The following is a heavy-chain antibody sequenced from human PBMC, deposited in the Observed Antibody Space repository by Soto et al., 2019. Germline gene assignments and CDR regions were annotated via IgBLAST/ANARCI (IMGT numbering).Heavy chain of an antibody. CDR1: GGTFSSYA. CDR2: IIPIFGTA. Sequence: SVKVSCKASGGTFSSYAISWVRQAPGQGLEWMGGIIPIFGTANYAQKFQGRVTITADESTSTAYMELSSLRSEDTAVYYCARVNTYYYDSSGPHQVEWFDPWGQGTLVTVSS. J-gene: IGHJ5*02. CDR3: ARVNTYYYDSSGPHQVEWFDP. D-gene: IGHD3-22*01. V-gene: IGHV1-69*13.